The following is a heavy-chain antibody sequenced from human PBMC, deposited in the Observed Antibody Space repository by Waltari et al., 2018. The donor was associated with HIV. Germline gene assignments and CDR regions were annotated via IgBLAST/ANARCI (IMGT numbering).Heavy chain of an antibody. J-gene: IGHJ4*02. Sequence: QLQLQESGPALVKPSETLSLPCTVSTGYITQPYYWGWVRQSPGTGLEWIGSIYSNGVSHYAPSLKSRVALSVDISKNQFSLTLTAVTAADTSRYFCVALRTVTGTIDKWGQGTLVTVS. CDR3: VALRTVTGTIDK. V-gene: IGHV4-39*01. CDR2: IYSNGVS. CDR1: TGYITQPYY. D-gene: IGHD6-19*01.